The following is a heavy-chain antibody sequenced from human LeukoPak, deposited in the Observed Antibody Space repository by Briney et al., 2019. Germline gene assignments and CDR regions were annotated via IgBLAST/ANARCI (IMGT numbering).Heavy chain of an antibody. CDR3: AGARWLQTPVVVDY. J-gene: IGHJ4*02. CDR2: ISYSGNT. Sequence: PETLSLTCTVSSGSITNTYYWAWFRQPPGKGLDWVASISYSGNTYYNPSLKSRITISIDTSKNQFSVTLTSVTAADTAVYYCAGARWLQTPVVVDYWGQGTLVTVSS. V-gene: IGHV4-39*07. CDR1: SGSITNTYY. D-gene: IGHD5-24*01.